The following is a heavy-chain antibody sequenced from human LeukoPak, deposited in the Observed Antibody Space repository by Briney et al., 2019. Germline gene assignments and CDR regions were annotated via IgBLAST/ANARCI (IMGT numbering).Heavy chain of an antibody. J-gene: IGHJ4*02. CDR1: GGSFSGYY. Sequence: SETLSLTCAVYGGSFSGYYWSWIRQPPGKGLEWIGEINHSGSTNYNQSLKSRVTISVDTSKNQFSLKLSSVTAADTAVCYCAGIAAAGNYWGQGTLVTVSS. CDR3: AGIAAAGNY. CDR2: INHSGST. V-gene: IGHV4-34*01. D-gene: IGHD6-13*01.